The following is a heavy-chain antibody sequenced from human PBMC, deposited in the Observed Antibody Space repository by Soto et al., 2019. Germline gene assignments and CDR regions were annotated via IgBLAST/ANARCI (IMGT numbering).Heavy chain of an antibody. Sequence: QVQLQESGPGLVKPSQTLSLTCTVSGGSISSGGYYWSWIRQHPGKGLEWIGYIYYSGSTYYNPSLKSRVTLSVDTSKNQFSLKLSSVTAADTAVYYCARYFDRAPQSDSSSWYNWFDPSGQGTLVTVSS. CDR2: IYYSGST. CDR3: ARYFDRAPQSDSSSWYNWFDP. J-gene: IGHJ5*02. V-gene: IGHV4-31*03. CDR1: GGSISSGGYY. D-gene: IGHD6-13*01.